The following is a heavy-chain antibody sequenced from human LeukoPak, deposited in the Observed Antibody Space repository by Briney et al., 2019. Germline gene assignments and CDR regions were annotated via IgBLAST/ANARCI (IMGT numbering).Heavy chain of an antibody. J-gene: IGHJ4*02. CDR1: GGSTSSYY. D-gene: IGHD1-26*01. CDR2: IYYSGST. V-gene: IGHV4-59*08. CDR3: ARHGKVGPFDY. Sequence: SETLSLTCTVSGGSTSSYYWSWIRQPPGKGLEWIGYIYYSGSTNYNPSLKSRVTISVDTSKNQFSLKLSSVTAADTAVYYCARHGKVGPFDYWGQGTLVTVSS.